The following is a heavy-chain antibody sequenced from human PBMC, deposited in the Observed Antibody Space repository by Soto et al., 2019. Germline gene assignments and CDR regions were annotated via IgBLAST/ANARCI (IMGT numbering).Heavy chain of an antibody. CDR2: IYYSGST. CDR3: ARYDYIWGSYFH. V-gene: IGHV4-39*01. J-gene: IGHJ4*02. Sequence: SETLSLTCTVSGGSISSSSYYWGWIRQPPGKGLEWIGSIYYSGSTYYNPSLKSRVTISVDTSKNQFSLKLSSVTAADTAVYYCARYDYIWGSYFHWGQGTLVTVSS. CDR1: GGSISSSSYY. D-gene: IGHD3-16*01.